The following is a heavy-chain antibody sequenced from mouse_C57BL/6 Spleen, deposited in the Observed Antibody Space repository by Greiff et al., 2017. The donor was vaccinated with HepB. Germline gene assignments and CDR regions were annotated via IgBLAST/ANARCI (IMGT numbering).Heavy chain of an antibody. J-gene: IGHJ4*01. CDR3: ARQNYYAMDY. Sequence: EVKVVESGGGLVKPGGSLKLSCAASGFTFSDYGMHWVRQAPEKGLEWVAYISSGSSTIYYADTVKGRFTISRDNATNTLFLQMTSLRSEDTAIYYCARQNYYAMDYWGQGTTVTVSS. CDR2: ISSGSSTI. V-gene: IGHV5-17*01. CDR1: GFTFSDYG.